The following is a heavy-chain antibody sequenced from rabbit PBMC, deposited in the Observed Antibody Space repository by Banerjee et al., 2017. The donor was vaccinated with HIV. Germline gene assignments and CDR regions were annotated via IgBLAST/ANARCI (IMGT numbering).Heavy chain of an antibody. V-gene: IGHV1S45*01. CDR1: GFSFSSSYY. CDR2: IYTGSSGST. CDR3: ARSDASSGWNFNL. J-gene: IGHJ4*01. Sequence: QEQLEESGGDLVKPEGSLTLTCTASGFSFSSSYYMCWVRQAPGKGLEWIACIYTGSSGSTYHANWAKGRFTISKTSSTTVTLQMTSLTAADTATYFCARSDASSGWNFNLWGPGTLVTVS. D-gene: IGHD1-1*01.